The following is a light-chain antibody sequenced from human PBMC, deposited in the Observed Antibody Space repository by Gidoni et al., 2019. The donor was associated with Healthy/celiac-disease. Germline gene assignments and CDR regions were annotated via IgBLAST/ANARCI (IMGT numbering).Light chain of an antibody. V-gene: IGLV3-1*01. Sequence: SYELTHPPSLSVSPGQTASITCSGDKLGDKYACWYQQKPGQSPVLVIYQDSKRPSGIPERFSGSNSGNTATLTISGTQAMDEADYYCQAWDSSTYYVFGTGTKVTVL. J-gene: IGLJ1*01. CDR3: QAWDSSTYYV. CDR1: KLGDKY. CDR2: QDS.